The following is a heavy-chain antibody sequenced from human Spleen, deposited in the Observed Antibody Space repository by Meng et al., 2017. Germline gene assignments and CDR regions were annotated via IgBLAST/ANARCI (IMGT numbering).Heavy chain of an antibody. V-gene: IGHV3-30*01. CDR3: ATFDIVVVVAATQANWFDP. CDR1: GFTFSSYA. D-gene: IGHD2-15*01. J-gene: IGHJ5*02. CDR2: ISYDGSNK. Sequence: GGSLRLSCAASGFTFSSYAMHWVRQAPGKGLEWVAVISYDGSNKYYADSVKGRFTISRDNSKNTLYLQMNSLRAEDTAVYYCATFDIVVVVAATQANWFDPWGQGTLVTVSS.